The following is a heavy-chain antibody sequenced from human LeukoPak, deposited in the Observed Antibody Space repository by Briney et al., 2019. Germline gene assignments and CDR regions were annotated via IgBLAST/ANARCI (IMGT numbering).Heavy chain of an antibody. CDR3: ARRGGYSSSPYYYYYYYMDV. CDR2: INHSGST. D-gene: IGHD6-13*01. J-gene: IGHJ6*03. Sequence: SETLSLTCAVYGGSFSGYYWSWIRQPPGKGLEWIGEINHSGSTNYNPSLESRVTISVDTSKNQFSLKLSSVTAADTAVYYCARRGGYSSSPYYYYYYYMDVWGKGTTVTVSS. V-gene: IGHV4-34*01. CDR1: GGSFSGYY.